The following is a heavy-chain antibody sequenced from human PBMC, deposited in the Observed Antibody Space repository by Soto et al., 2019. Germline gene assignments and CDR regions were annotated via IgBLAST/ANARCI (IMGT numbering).Heavy chain of an antibody. D-gene: IGHD6-19*01. CDR1: GGSISSGGYY. Sequence: QVQLQESGPGLVKPSQTLSLTCTVSGGSISSGGYYWSWISQHPGKGLEWIGYIYYSGSTYYNPSLMSRVTISVDTSKNQFSLKLSSVTAAETAVYYCARSGWYAHHYFDYWGQGTLVTVSS. V-gene: IGHV4-31*03. J-gene: IGHJ4*02. CDR3: ARSGWYAHHYFDY. CDR2: IYYSGST.